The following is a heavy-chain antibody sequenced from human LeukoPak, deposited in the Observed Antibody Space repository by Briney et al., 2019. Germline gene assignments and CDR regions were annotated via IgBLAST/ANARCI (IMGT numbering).Heavy chain of an antibody. D-gene: IGHD3-16*01. CDR1: GFTFSTSG. CDR3: ARGGRIPFDY. V-gene: IGHV3-30*02. CDR2: IRSDGYIK. Sequence: PGGSLRLSCVASGFTFSTSGMHWVRQAPGKGLEWVAFIRSDGYIKYYADFVKGRFIISRDISKNTLFLQMNSLTVEDTAIYYCARGGRIPFDYWGQGTLVTVSS. J-gene: IGHJ4*02.